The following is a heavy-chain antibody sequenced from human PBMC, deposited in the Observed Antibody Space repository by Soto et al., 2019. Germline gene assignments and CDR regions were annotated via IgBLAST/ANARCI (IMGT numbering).Heavy chain of an antibody. Sequence: ASVKVSCKASGYTFTGYYMHWVRQAPGQGLEWMGWINPNSGGTNYAQKFQGWVTMTRDTSISTAYMELSRLRSDDTAVYYCARAQLITGDYPFDPWGQGTLVTVSS. D-gene: IGHD7-27*01. J-gene: IGHJ5*02. CDR3: ARAQLITGDYPFDP. V-gene: IGHV1-2*04. CDR1: GYTFTGYY. CDR2: INPNSGGT.